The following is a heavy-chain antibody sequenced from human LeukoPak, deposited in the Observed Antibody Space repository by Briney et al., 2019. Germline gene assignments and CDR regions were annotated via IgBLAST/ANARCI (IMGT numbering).Heavy chain of an antibody. CDR2: INHSGST. J-gene: IGHJ4*02. D-gene: IGHD3-22*01. CDR1: GGSISSYY. V-gene: IGHV4-34*01. Sequence: PSETLSLTCTVSGGSISSYYWSWIRQPPGKGLEWIGEINHSGSTNYNPSLKSRVTISVDTSKYQFSLKLSSVTAADTAVYYCARVCYYDSSGYLPKRFDYWGQGTLVTVSS. CDR3: ARVCYYDSSGYLPKRFDY.